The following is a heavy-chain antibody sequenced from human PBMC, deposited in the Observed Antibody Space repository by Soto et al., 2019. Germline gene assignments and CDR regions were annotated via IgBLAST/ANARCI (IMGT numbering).Heavy chain of an antibody. D-gene: IGHD6-19*01. Sequence: GGSLRPSCAASGFTFSSYAMHWVRQAPGKGLEWVAVISYDGSNKYYADSVKGRFTISRDNSKNTLYLQMNSLRAEDTAVYYCASVGYSSGWSDYWGQGTLVTVSS. CDR1: GFTFSSYA. V-gene: IGHV3-30-3*01. CDR3: ASVGYSSGWSDY. CDR2: ISYDGSNK. J-gene: IGHJ4*02.